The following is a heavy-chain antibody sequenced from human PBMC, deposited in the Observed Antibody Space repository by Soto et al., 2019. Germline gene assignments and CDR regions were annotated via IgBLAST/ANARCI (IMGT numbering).Heavy chain of an antibody. Sequence: ASVKVSCKASGGTFSSYAISWVRQAPGQGLEWMGGIILIFGTANYAQKFQGRVTITADESTSTAYMELSSLRSEDTAVYYCARGDHYYDSSGYVYYFDYWGQGTLVTVSS. D-gene: IGHD3-22*01. CDR3: ARGDHYYDSSGYVYYFDY. V-gene: IGHV1-69*13. J-gene: IGHJ4*02. CDR1: GGTFSSYA. CDR2: IILIFGTA.